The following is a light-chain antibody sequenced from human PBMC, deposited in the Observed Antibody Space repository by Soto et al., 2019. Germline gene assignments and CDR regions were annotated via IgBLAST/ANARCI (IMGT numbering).Light chain of an antibody. Sequence: QSVLTQPPSVSGAPGQRVTISCTGSNSNIGAGYDVHWYQQYPGTAPKLLIYSNTNRPSGVPDRFSASKSGTSASLAITGLQAEDEAYYYCQSYESGWGVFGGGTNVTVL. CDR1: NSNIGAGYD. CDR2: SNT. J-gene: IGLJ3*02. CDR3: QSYESGWGV. V-gene: IGLV1-40*01.